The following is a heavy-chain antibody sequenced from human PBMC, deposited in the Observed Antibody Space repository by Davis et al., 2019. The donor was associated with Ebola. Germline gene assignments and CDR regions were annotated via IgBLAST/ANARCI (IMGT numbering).Heavy chain of an antibody. CDR2: ISAYNGNT. CDR3: TRDRYGDHDY. V-gene: IGHV1-18*03. D-gene: IGHD4-17*01. CDR1: GFSFPRYG. J-gene: IGHJ4*02. Sequence: ASVKVSCKTSGFSFPRYGINWVRQAPGQGLEWMGWISAYNGNTKYAQKFQGRVTIATDTSTSTAYMELSRLRSDDMAVYYCTRDRYGDHDYWGQGTLVIVSS.